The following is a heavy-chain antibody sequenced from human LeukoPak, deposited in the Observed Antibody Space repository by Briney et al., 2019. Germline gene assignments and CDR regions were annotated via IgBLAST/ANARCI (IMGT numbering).Heavy chain of an antibody. Sequence: PSETLSLTCTVSGGSISSYYWSWIRQPPGKGLEWIGYIYYSGSTNYNPSLKSRVTISVDTSKNQFSLKLSSVTAADTAVYSCARFGQLSWFDPWGQGTLVTVSS. CDR2: IYYSGST. CDR1: GGSISSYY. V-gene: IGHV4-59*01. D-gene: IGHD5-18*01. J-gene: IGHJ5*02. CDR3: ARFGQLSWFDP.